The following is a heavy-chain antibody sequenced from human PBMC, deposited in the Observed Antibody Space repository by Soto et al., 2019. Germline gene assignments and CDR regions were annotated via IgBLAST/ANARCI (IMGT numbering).Heavy chain of an antibody. J-gene: IGHJ3*02. CDR3: ARAFQDYYDSSGYYYVDAFDI. V-gene: IGHV4-59*01. CDR2: IYYSGST. CDR1: GGSISSYY. D-gene: IGHD3-22*01. Sequence: PLETLSLTCTVSGGSISSYYWSWIRQPPGKGLEWIGYIYYSGSTNYNPSLKSRVTISVDTSKNQFSLKLSSVTAADTAVYYCARAFQDYYDSSGYYYVDAFDIWGQGTMVTVSS.